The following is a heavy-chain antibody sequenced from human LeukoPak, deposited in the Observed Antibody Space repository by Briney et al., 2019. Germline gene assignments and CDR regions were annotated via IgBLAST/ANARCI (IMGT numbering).Heavy chain of an antibody. CDR1: GYTFTTYD. J-gene: IGHJ1*01. D-gene: IGHD1-1*01. CDR2: INPNSGNT. Sequence: GASVKVSCKASGYTFTTYDTNWVRQATGQGLQWMGWINPNSGNTGNAQKFQGRITITRNTSISTVYMELSSLRSEDTAVYYCARGPPTAQYFQHWGQGTLVTVSS. V-gene: IGHV1-8*03. CDR3: ARGPPTAQYFQH.